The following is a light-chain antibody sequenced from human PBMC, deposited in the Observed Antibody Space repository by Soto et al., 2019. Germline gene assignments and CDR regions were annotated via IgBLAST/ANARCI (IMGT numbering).Light chain of an antibody. V-gene: IGKV3-20*01. CDR2: GAS. CDR3: HQYGDSPDT. CDR1: RSFSSVY. J-gene: IGKJ1*01. Sequence: EIVFTQSPGTLSLSPGERATLSCSASRSFSSVYLAWYQQKPGQAPRLLIFGASNRATGIPDRFSGSGSGTDFTLTISRLEPEDFAVYYCHQYGDSPDTFGQGTKVDIK.